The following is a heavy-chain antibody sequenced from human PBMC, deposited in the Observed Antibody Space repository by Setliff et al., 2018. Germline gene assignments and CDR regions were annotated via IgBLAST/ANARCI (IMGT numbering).Heavy chain of an antibody. Sequence: ASVKVSCKASGYTFTNSIMNWVRQAPGQGLEWMGWISAYNGNTYHAKSFQGRVTMNTDTSTSTAYMELGSLRSEDTAMYYCARIGPSNWGIRGYNWLDPWGQGTLVTVSS. CDR2: ISAYNGNT. J-gene: IGHJ5*02. V-gene: IGHV1-18*04. CDR3: ARIGPSNWGIRGYNWLDP. D-gene: IGHD6-13*01. CDR1: GYTFTNSI.